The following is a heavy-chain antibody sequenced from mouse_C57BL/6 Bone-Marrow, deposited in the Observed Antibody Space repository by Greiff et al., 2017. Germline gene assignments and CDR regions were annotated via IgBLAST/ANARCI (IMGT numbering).Heavy chain of an antibody. V-gene: IGHV1-69*01. Sequence: QVQLQQPGAELVMPGASVKLSCKASGYTFTSYWMHWVKQRPGQGLEWIGEIDPSDSYTNYNQKFKGKSTLTVDKSSSTAYMQLSSLTSEDSAVYYCARPIYYGSSYWYFDVGGTGTTVTVSS. CDR1: GYTFTSYW. CDR2: IDPSDSYT. D-gene: IGHD1-1*01. J-gene: IGHJ1*03. CDR3: ARPIYYGSSYWYFDV.